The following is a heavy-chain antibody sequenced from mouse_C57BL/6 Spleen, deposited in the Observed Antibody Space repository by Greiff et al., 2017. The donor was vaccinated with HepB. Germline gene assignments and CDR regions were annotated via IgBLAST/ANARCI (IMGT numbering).Heavy chain of an antibody. CDR2: ISYDGSN. CDR1: GYSITSGYY. CDR3: ARVDDGYYFHYFDY. J-gene: IGHJ2*01. Sequence: DVKLQESGPGLVKPSQSLSLTCSVTGYSITSGYYWNWIRQVPGNKLEWMGYISYDGSNNYNPSLKNRISITRDTSKNQFFLKLNSVTTEDTATYYCARVDDGYYFHYFDYWGHGTTLTVSS. V-gene: IGHV3-6*01. D-gene: IGHD2-3*01.